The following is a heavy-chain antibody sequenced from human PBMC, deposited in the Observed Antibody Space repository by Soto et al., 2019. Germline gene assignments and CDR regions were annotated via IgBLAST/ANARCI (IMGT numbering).Heavy chain of an antibody. Sequence: GGSLRLSCAASGFTFSSYDMHWVRQATGKGLEWVSAIGTAGDTYYPGSVKGRFTISRENAKNSLYLQMNSLRAGDTAVYYCARGAYYYDSSGYVQDAFDIWGQGTMVTVSS. CDR2: IGTAGDT. CDR3: ARGAYYYDSSGYVQDAFDI. CDR1: GFTFSSYD. D-gene: IGHD3-22*01. V-gene: IGHV3-13*01. J-gene: IGHJ3*02.